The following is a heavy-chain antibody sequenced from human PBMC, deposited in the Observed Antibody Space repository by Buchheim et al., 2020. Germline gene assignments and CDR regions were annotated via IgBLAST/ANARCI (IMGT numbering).Heavy chain of an antibody. J-gene: IGHJ4*02. CDR2: MNPSGGSP. CDR1: GYTFNSYW. Sequence: QVQLVQSGAEVRKPGASLKVSCQTSGYTFNSYWIHWVRQAPGQGLEWMGIMNPSGGSPVYAQQFQGRVAMTQDRSTSTVYMELSSLRVDDTATYYCARGGGGYCSGGSCVFFDYWGQGTL. V-gene: IGHV1-46*02. CDR3: ARGGGGYCSGGSCVFFDY. D-gene: IGHD2-15*01.